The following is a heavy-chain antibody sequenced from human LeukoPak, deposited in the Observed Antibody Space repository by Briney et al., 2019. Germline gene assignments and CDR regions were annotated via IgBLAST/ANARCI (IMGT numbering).Heavy chain of an antibody. D-gene: IGHD4/OR15-4a*01. J-gene: IGHJ4*02. CDR3: ARDLTTIGFDY. CDR1: GGTFSSYA. V-gene: IGHV1-69*13. CDR2: IIPIFGTA. Sequence: SVKVSCKASGGTFSSYAIGWVRQAPGQGLEWMGGIIPIFGTANYAQKFQGRVTITADESTSTAYIELSSLRSEDTSVYYCARDLTTIGFDYWGQGTLVTVSS.